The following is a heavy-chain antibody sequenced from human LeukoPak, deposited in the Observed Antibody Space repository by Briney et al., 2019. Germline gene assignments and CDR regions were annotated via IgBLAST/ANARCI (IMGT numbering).Heavy chain of an antibody. J-gene: IGHJ4*02. D-gene: IGHD5-18*01. V-gene: IGHV4-34*01. CDR1: GGSFSGYY. Sequence: SETLSLTCAVYGGSFSGYYWTWIRQPPGKGLEWIGEISHSGTANYNPSLKSRVTISVDTSKNQFSLRLTSVTAADTAVYYCARGADTYWGQGTLVTVSS. CDR2: ISHSGTA. CDR3: ARGADTY.